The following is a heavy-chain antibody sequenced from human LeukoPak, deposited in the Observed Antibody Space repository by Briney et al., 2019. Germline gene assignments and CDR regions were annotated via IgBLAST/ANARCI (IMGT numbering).Heavy chain of an antibody. J-gene: IGHJ4*02. CDR2: IKHNGGEK. CDR3: ARDRGWRSSGYYLYHFDY. CDR1: GYTFSDHY. V-gene: IGHV3-7*01. D-gene: IGHD3-22*01. Sequence: PGGSLRLSCAVSGYTFSDHYIDWVRQAPGKGLEWVASIKHNGGEKYYVDSVKGRFTISRDNAKNSLYLEMSSLRVEDTAVYYCARDRGWRSSGYYLYHFDYWGQGTLVTFAS.